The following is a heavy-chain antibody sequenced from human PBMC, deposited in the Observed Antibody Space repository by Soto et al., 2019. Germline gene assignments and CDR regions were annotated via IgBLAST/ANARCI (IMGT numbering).Heavy chain of an antibody. CDR2: IYYSGST. D-gene: IGHD3-3*01. V-gene: IGHV4-30-4*01. CDR1: GGSISSGDYY. Sequence: SETLSLTCTVSGGSISSGDYYWSWIRQPPGKGLEWIGYIYYSGSTYYNPSLKSRVTISVDTSKNQFSLKLSSVTAADTAVYYCARERITYYDFWSGPSHYGMDVWGQGTTVTVSS. CDR3: ARERITYYDFWSGPSHYGMDV. J-gene: IGHJ6*02.